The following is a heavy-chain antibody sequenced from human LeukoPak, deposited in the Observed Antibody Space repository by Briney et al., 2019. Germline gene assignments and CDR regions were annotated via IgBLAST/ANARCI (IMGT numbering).Heavy chain of an antibody. D-gene: IGHD3-10*01. J-gene: IGHJ1*01. CDR3: ASSSGQH. V-gene: IGHV4-34*01. Sequence: SETLSLTCAVYGGSFSGYYWSWIRQPPGKGLEWIGEINHSGSTNYNPSLKSRVTISVDTSKNQFSLKLSSVTAAVTAVYYCASSSGQHWGQGTLVTVSS. CDR1: GGSFSGYY. CDR2: INHSGST.